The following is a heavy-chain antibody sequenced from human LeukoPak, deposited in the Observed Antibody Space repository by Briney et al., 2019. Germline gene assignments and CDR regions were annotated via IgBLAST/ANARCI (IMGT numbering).Heavy chain of an antibody. V-gene: IGHV3-23*01. J-gene: IGHJ6*02. CDR3: AKGAYSSGFEFPSPYYYYGMDV. CDR2: ISGSGGST. Sequence: GSLRFSCAASGFTFSSYAMSWVRQAPGKGLEWVSAISGSGGSTYYADSVKGRFTISRDNSKNTLYLQMNSLRAEDTAVYYCAKGAYSSGFEFPSPYYYYGMDVWGQGTTVTVSS. D-gene: IGHD3-22*01. CDR1: GFTFSSYA.